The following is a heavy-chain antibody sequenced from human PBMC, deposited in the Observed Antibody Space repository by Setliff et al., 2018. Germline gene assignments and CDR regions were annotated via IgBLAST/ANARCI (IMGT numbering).Heavy chain of an antibody. V-gene: IGHV4-39*01. CDR2: IYYSGST. Sequence: SETLSLTCTVSGGSISSSSYYWGWIRQPPGKGLEWIGSIYYSGSTYYNPSLKSRVTISVDTSKNQFSLKLSAVTAADTAVYYCARHEFVGGYYGSVTYRHFDYWGQGILVTVSS. D-gene: IGHD3-10*01. J-gene: IGHJ4*02. CDR3: ARHEFVGGYYGSVTYRHFDY. CDR1: GGSISSSSYY.